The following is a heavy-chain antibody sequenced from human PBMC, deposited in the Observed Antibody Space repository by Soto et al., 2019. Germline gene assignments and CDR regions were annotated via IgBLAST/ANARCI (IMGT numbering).Heavy chain of an antibody. V-gene: IGHV3-23*01. Sequence: PGGSLRLSCAASGFTFSSYAMSWVRQAPGKGLEWVSSIRGGGSNTYYADSVKGRFTISRDNSKNTLYLQMNSLRAEDTALYYCAIGEWLSTSYFNFWGKGTLVTSPQ. D-gene: IGHD3-3*01. CDR2: IRGGGSNT. CDR3: AIGEWLSTSYFNF. CDR1: GFTFSSYA. J-gene: IGHJ4*02.